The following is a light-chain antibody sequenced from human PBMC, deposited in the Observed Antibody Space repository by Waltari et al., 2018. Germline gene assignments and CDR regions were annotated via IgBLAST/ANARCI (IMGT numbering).Light chain of an antibody. V-gene: IGKV3-20*01. J-gene: IGKJ1*01. CDR3: QHYVRLPAT. Sequence: IVLTQSPGTLSLSPGDRATLPCRARQRVSRSLDWYQQNPGQAPRLLISGASTRATGIPDRFTGSGSGTDFSLTISSLEPEDFAIYFCQHYVRLPATFGQGTKVEIK. CDR1: QRVSRS. CDR2: GAS.